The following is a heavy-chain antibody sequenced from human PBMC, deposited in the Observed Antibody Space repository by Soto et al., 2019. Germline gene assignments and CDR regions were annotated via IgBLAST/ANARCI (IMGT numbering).Heavy chain of an antibody. CDR2: IYYSGST. Sequence: SETLSLTCTVSGGSISSYYWSWIRQPPGKGLEWIGYIYYSGSTNYNPSLKSRVTISVDTSKNQFSLKLSSVTAADTAVYYCGWGGGGTLTLYYWGQGTLVTSPQ. D-gene: IGHD1-1*01. J-gene: IGHJ4*02. V-gene: IGHV4-59*01. CDR1: GGSISSYY. CDR3: GWGGGGTLTLYY.